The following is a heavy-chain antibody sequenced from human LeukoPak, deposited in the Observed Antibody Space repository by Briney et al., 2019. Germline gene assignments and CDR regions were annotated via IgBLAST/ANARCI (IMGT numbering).Heavy chain of an antibody. CDR1: GFTFRRCW. D-gene: IGHD2-8*01. CDR2: TNQDESEK. CDR3: ACFCSSDVCDRRYFVY. J-gene: IGHJ4*02. Sequence: PGGSLRLSCAASGFTFRRCWMSWLRQAPGKGLERVANTNQDESEKYFVDSVKGRFTISRDNAKNSLYLQMNSLRVEDTAVYYCACFCSSDVCDRRYFVYWGQGTPVTVSS. V-gene: IGHV3-7*05.